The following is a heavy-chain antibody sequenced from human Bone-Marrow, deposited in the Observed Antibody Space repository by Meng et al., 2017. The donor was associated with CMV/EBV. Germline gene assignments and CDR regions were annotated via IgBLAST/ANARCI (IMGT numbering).Heavy chain of an antibody. CDR1: GGSISSSSYY. Sequence: GSLRLSCTVSGGSISSSSYYWGWIRQPPGKGLEWIGSIYYSGSTYYNPSLKSRVTISVDTSKNQFSLKLSSVTAADTAVYYCARARSDFWSGYYGPISYLDYYYYGMDVWGQGTTVPSP. CDR2: IYYSGST. V-gene: IGHV4-39*07. CDR3: ARARSDFWSGYYGPISYLDYYYYGMDV. D-gene: IGHD3-3*01. J-gene: IGHJ6*02.